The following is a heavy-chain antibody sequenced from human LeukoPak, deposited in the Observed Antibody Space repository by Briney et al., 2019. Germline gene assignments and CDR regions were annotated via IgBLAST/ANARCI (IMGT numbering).Heavy chain of an antibody. CDR1: GFTFSSYA. D-gene: IGHD4-17*01. Sequence: AGRSLRLSCAESGFTFSSYAMTWVRQAPGKGLEWVSSISGSGSNTYYADSVKGRFTISRDNSKNTLYLLINSLRADDTAVYYCARGNGDYAIHPDYWGQGTLVTVSS. V-gene: IGHV3-23*01. CDR2: ISGSGSNT. J-gene: IGHJ4*02. CDR3: ARGNGDYAIHPDY.